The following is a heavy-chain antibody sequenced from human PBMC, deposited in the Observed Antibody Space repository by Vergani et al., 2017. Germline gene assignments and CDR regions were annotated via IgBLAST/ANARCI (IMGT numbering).Heavy chain of an antibody. J-gene: IGHJ2*01. V-gene: IGHV3-33*08. Sequence: VQLVESGGGLIQPGGSLRLSCAASGFTVSSNYMSWVRQAPGKGLEWVAVIWYDGSNKYYADSVKGRFTISRDNYKNTLYLQMNSLRAEDTAVYYCARDMHSSSPYWYFDLWGRGTLVTVSS. D-gene: IGHD6-6*01. CDR2: IWYDGSNK. CDR3: ARDMHSSSPYWYFDL. CDR1: GFTVSSNY.